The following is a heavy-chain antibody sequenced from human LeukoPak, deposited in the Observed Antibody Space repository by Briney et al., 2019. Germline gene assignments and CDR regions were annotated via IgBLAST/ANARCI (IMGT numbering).Heavy chain of an antibody. CDR3: ARDYGDYSTWFDP. Sequence: GRSLRLSCAASGFTFDDYAVHWVRQAPGKGLEWVSGISWNSGSIGYADSVKGRFTISRDNAKNSLYLQMNSLRAEDTAVYYCARDYGDYSTWFDPWGQGTLVTVSS. V-gene: IGHV3-9*01. J-gene: IGHJ5*02. D-gene: IGHD4-17*01. CDR2: ISWNSGSI. CDR1: GFTFDDYA.